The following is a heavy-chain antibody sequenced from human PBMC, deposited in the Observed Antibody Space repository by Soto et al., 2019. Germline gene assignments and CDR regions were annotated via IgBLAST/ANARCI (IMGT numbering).Heavy chain of an antibody. CDR3: AKEPSYCGGDCHNSSFDY. D-gene: IGHD2-21*02. Sequence: GGSLRLSCAASGFTFSSYGMHWVRQAPGKGLEWVAVISYDGSNKYYADSVKGRFTISRDNSKNTLYLQMNSLRAEDTAVYYCAKEPSYCGGDCHNSSFDYWGQGTLVTVSS. J-gene: IGHJ4*02. CDR1: GFTFSSYG. V-gene: IGHV3-30*18. CDR2: ISYDGSNK.